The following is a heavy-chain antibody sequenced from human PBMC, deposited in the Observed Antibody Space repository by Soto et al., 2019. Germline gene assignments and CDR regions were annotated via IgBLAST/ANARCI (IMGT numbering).Heavy chain of an antibody. Sequence: QVHLVQSGAEVKKPGASVKVSCKVSGYSLTELSIHWVRQAPGKGLEWMGGFDPKNGERIYAQNLQGRVILTEDTSRDTAYMEMSGLRSDDTAVYYCAVGPTRQSSGLIDYWGQGTQVIVSS. CDR1: GYSLTELS. V-gene: IGHV1-24*01. CDR2: FDPKNGER. J-gene: IGHJ4*02. D-gene: IGHD3-22*01. CDR3: AVGPTRQSSGLIDY.